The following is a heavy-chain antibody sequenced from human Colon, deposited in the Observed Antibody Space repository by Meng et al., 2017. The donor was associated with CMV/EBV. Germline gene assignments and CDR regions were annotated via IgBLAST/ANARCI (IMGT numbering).Heavy chain of an antibody. CDR3: ARGGSIGWSN. Sequence: VSCKTSGYSFRSSSINWVRQAPGQGLEWLGGFIPQFGAATSAKKFQGRVTITTDESTSTAYMELINLTSEDTAVYYCARGGSIGWSNWGQGTLVTVSS. D-gene: IGHD6-19*01. CDR1: GYSFRSSS. J-gene: IGHJ4*02. V-gene: IGHV1-69*05. CDR2: FIPQFGAA.